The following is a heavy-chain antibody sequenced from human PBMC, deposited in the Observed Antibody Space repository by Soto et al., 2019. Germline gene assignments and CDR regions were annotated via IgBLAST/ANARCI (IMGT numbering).Heavy chain of an antibody. CDR1: GFTFTRYS. Sequence: GGSLRLSCAASGFTFTRYSMNWVRQAPGKGLEWVSSISSTTNYIYYGDSMKGRFTISRDNAKNSLYLEMNSLRAEDTAVYYRARESEDLTSNFDYWGQGTLVTVSS. V-gene: IGHV3-21*06. CDR2: ISSTTNYI. CDR3: ARESEDLTSNFDY. J-gene: IGHJ4*02.